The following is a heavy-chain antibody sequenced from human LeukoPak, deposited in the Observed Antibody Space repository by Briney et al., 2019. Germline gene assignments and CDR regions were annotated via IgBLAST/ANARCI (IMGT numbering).Heavy chain of an antibody. V-gene: IGHV1-24*01. D-gene: IGHD2-2*01. J-gene: IGHJ5*02. CDR1: GYTLTELS. CDR3: ARDGGFDIVVVPAAEWLKYNWFDP. Sequence: ASVKVSCKVSGYTLTELSMHWVRQAPGKGLEWMGGFDPEDGETIYAQKFQGRVTMTEDTSTDTAYMELSSLRSEDTAVYYCARDGGFDIVVVPAAEWLKYNWFDPWGQGTLVTVSS. CDR2: FDPEDGET.